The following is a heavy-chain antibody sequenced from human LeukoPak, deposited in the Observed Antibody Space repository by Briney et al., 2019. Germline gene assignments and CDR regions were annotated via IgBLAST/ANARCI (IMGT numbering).Heavy chain of an antibody. Sequence: ASVKVSCKASGYTFTDYYIHWVRQAPGQGLEWMGWINPNSGVTNYAQNFQGRVTMTRNTSISTAYMELSSLRSEDTAVYYCARADQDLADYYYYYGMDVWGQGTTVTVSS. CDR1: GYTFTDYY. J-gene: IGHJ6*02. V-gene: IGHV1-2*02. CDR2: INPNSGVT. CDR3: ARADQDLADYYYYYGMDV. D-gene: IGHD6-13*01.